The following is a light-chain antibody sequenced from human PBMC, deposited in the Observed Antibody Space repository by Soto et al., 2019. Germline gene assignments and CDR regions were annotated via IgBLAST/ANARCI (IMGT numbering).Light chain of an antibody. CDR1: ESVSSK. V-gene: IGKV3-15*01. J-gene: IGKJ5*01. CDR2: DAS. Sequence: EIVMTQSPATLSVSPGERATLSCRASESVSSKLVWYQQKPGQAPRLLIHDASNRATGIPARFSGSGSGTDFTLTISRLEPEDFAVYYCQKYKNWPPITFGQGTRLEIK. CDR3: QKYKNWPPIT.